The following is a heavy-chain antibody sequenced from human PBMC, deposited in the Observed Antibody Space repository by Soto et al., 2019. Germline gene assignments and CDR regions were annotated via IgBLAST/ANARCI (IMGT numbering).Heavy chain of an antibody. CDR1: GFTFSSYA. J-gene: IGHJ4*02. CDR2: ISYDGSNK. Sequence: QVQLVESGGGVVQPGRSLRLSCAASGFTFSSYAMHWVRQAPGKGLEWVAVISYDGSNKYYADSVKGRFTISRDNSKNTLYLQMNSLRAEDTAVYYCARYMGDYWGQGTLVTVSS. CDR3: ARYMGDY. V-gene: IGHV3-30-3*01. D-gene: IGHD3-10*01.